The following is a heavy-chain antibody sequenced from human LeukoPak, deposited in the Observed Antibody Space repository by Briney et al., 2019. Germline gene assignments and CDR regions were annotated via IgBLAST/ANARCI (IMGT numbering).Heavy chain of an antibody. V-gene: IGHV1-18*01. J-gene: IGHJ5*02. CDR1: GYTFTSYG. D-gene: IGHD3-3*01. CDR3: ARDRLTGYDFWSGYHCNWFDP. Sequence: ASVKVSCKASGYTFTSYGISWVRQAPGQGLEWMGWISAYDGNTNYAQKLQGRATMTTDTSTSTAYMELRSLRSDDTAVYYCARDRLTGYDFWSGYHCNWFDPWGQGTLVTVSS. CDR2: ISAYDGNT.